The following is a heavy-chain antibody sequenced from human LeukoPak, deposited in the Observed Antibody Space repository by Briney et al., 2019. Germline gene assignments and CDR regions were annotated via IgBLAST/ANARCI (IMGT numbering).Heavy chain of an antibody. CDR1: GYTFTGYY. D-gene: IGHD3-10*01. J-gene: IGHJ6*03. Sequence: ASVKVSCKASGYTFTGYYFHWVRQAPGQGLEWMGWINPNSGGTNYAQRFQGRVTLTWGTTLSTAYMELNRLTSDDTAVYYCAASDGHIKAGYYYYMDVWGKGTSVTVSS. V-gene: IGHV1-2*02. CDR2: INPNSGGT. CDR3: AASDGHIKAGYYYYMDV.